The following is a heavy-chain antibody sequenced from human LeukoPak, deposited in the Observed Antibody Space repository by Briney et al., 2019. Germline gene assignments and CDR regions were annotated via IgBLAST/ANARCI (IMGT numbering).Heavy chain of an antibody. CDR3: ARIRGDYYLDY. CDR1: GYSISSGYY. Sequence: ETLSLTCTVSGYSISSGYYWGWIRQPPGKGLEWVANIRQGGSENSYVDSVKGRFAISRDNAKNSLYLQISSLRAEDTAVYYCARIRGDYYLDYWGQGTLVTVSS. CDR2: IRQGGSEN. J-gene: IGHJ4*02. V-gene: IGHV3-7*01. D-gene: IGHD3-16*01.